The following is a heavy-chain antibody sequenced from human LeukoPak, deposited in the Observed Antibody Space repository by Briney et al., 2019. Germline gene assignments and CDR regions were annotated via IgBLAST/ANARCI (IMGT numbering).Heavy chain of an antibody. D-gene: IGHD2-2*01. CDR3: AKITPYCSSTSCTDWFDP. CDR2: ISYDGSNK. CDR1: GFTFSSYG. J-gene: IGHJ5*02. V-gene: IGHV3-30*18. Sequence: GGSLRLSCAASGFTFSSYGMHWVRQAPGKGLEWVAVISYDGSNKYYADSVKGRFTISRDNSKNTLYLQMNSLRAEDTAVYYCAKITPYCSSTSCTDWFDPWGQGTLVTVSS.